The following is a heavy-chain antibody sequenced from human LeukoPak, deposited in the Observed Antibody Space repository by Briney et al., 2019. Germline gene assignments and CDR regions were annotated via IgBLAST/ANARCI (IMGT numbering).Heavy chain of an antibody. J-gene: IGHJ5*02. V-gene: IGHV4-34*01. Sequence: PSETLSLTCAVYGWSFNDYYWNWIRQPPGEGLEWIGEINHRGSTNYNPSLKSRVTISVDTSKNQFSLELTSLAAADTAVYYCARGQVPSARGHNWFDPWGQGTLVTVSS. CDR3: ARGQVPSARGHNWFDP. CDR2: INHRGST. CDR1: GWSFNDYY.